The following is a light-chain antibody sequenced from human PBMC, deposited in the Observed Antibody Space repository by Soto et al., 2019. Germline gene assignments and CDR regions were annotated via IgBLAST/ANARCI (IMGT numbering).Light chain of an antibody. CDR3: QQYGSSPST. J-gene: IGKJ1*01. Sequence: ETVLTHSPGTLSLSPGERATLSFRASENIDNKLVWYEQKPGQVPRLLIYDASTRATGIPDRFSGSGSGTDFTLTISGLEPEDFAVYYCQQYGSSPSTFGQGTKVDI. CDR2: DAS. CDR1: ENIDNK. V-gene: IGKV3-20*01.